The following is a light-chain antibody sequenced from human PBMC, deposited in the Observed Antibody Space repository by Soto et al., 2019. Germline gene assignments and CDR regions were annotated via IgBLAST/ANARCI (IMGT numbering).Light chain of an antibody. CDR2: RNN. J-gene: IGLJ3*02. CDR3: AAWDDSLSGVM. CDR1: SSNIGSNY. Sequence: QSVLTQPPSASGTPGQRVTISCSGSSSNIGSNYVYWYQQLPGTAPKLLIYRNNQRPSGVPDRFSGSKSGTSASLAISGLRSEDEANNYCAAWDDSLSGVMFGGGTQLTVL. V-gene: IGLV1-47*01.